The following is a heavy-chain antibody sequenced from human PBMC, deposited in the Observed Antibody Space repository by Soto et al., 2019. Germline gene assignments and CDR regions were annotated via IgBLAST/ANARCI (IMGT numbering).Heavy chain of an antibody. CDR2: IYPGDSDT. D-gene: IGHD1-20*01. V-gene: IGHV5-51*01. Sequence: GESLKISCKGSGYSFTSYWIGWVRQMPGKGLEWMGIIYPGDSDTRYSPSFQGQVTISADKSISTAYLQWSSLKASDTAMYYCARNGIRITGPPAPPSNHYYYYGMDVWGQGTTVTVSS. CDR1: GYSFTSYW. CDR3: ARNGIRITGPPAPPSNHYYYYGMDV. J-gene: IGHJ6*02.